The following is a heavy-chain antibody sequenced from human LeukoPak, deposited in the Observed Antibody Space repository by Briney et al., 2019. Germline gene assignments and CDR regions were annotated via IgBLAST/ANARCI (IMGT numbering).Heavy chain of an antibody. CDR2: LKSKTDGGTT. V-gene: IGHV3-15*01. J-gene: IGHJ4*02. CDR3: TTDEWA. CDR1: GFSFNNAW. Sequence: PGGSLTLSCAASGFSFNNAWMSWLRQAPGKGLEWVGHLKSKTDGGTTDYAAPVQGRFTISRDDSKNTLYLQMNSLKAEDTAVYYCTTDEWAWGQGTLVTVSS. D-gene: IGHD1-26*01.